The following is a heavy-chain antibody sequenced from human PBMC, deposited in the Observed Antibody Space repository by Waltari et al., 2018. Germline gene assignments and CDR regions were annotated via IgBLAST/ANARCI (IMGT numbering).Heavy chain of an antibody. V-gene: IGHV1-2*06. CDR3: ARVIRQQLDPAPYWYFDL. CDR2: INPNSGGT. D-gene: IGHD6-13*01. CDR1: GYTFTGYY. J-gene: IGHJ2*01. Sequence: QVQLVQSGAEVKKPGASVKVSCKASGYTFTGYYMHWVRPAPGHGLEWMGRINPNSGGTNYAQKFQGRVTMTRDTSISTAYMELSRLRSDDTAVYYCARVIRQQLDPAPYWYFDLWGRGTLVTVSS.